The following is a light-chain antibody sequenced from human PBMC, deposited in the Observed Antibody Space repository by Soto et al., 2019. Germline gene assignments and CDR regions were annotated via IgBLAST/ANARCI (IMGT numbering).Light chain of an antibody. CDR3: QQANTFPIT. CDR1: EDVSAW. Sequence: DIQMTQSPSSVSASVGDTVTITCRASEDVSAWLAWYHQKPGKGPKLRIYAGYTLQSGVSSRFSGSGSGTEYTLTISSLLPEDFATYFCQQANTFPITFGQGTRLEIK. V-gene: IGKV1-12*01. J-gene: IGKJ5*01. CDR2: AGY.